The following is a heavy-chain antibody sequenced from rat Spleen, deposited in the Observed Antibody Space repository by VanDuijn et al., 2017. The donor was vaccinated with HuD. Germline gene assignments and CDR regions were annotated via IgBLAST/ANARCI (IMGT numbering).Heavy chain of an antibody. Sequence: EVQLVESGGGLVQPGRSLKLSCAASGFTFSNYGMAWVRQTPTKGLEWVASISTGGGNTYYRDSVKGRFTISRDNAKSTLYLQMDSLKSEDTATYSCATDGYYDGTYYSVYAMDAWGQGASVTVSS. CDR2: ISTGGGNT. CDR1: GFTFSNYG. V-gene: IGHV5S13*01. J-gene: IGHJ4*01. CDR3: ATDGYYDGTYYSVYAMDA. D-gene: IGHD1-12*02.